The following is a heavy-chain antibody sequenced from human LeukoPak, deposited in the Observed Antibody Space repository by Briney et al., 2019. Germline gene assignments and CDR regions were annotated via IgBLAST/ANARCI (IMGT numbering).Heavy chain of an antibody. CDR3: ARPYCSGGSCYFLDY. CDR1: GYTFTGYY. V-gene: IGHV1-2*02. CDR2: INPNSGGT. J-gene: IGHJ4*02. D-gene: IGHD2-15*01. Sequence: ASVKVSCKASGYTFTGYYMHWVRQAPGQGLEWMGWINPNSGGTNHAQKFQGRVTMTRDTSISTAYMELSRLRSDDTAVYYCARPYCSGGSCYFLDYWGQGTLVTVSS.